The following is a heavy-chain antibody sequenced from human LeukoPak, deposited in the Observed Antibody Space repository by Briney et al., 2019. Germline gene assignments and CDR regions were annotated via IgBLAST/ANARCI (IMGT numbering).Heavy chain of an antibody. CDR2: IYYSGST. Sequence: SETLSLTCTVSGGSISSSSYYWGWIRQPPGKGLEWIGSIYYSGSTNYNPSLKSRVTISVDTSKNQFSLKLSSVTAADTAVYYCARVAAADNYYYYYYMDVWGKGTTVTISS. CDR1: GGSISSSSYY. V-gene: IGHV4-39*07. CDR3: ARVAAADNYYYYYYMDV. J-gene: IGHJ6*03. D-gene: IGHD6-13*01.